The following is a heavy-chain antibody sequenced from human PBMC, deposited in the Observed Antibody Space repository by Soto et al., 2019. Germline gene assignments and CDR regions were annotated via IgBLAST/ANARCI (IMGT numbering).Heavy chain of an antibody. V-gene: IGHV3-9*01. CDR1: GFTFDDYA. CDR3: AKDFVRVFGLDAFDI. Sequence: EVQLVESGGGLVQPGRSLRLSCAASGFTFDDYAMHWVRQAPGKGLEWVSGISWNSGSIGYADSVKGRFTISRDNAKNSLYLQMNSLGAEDTALYYCAKDFVRVFGLDAFDIWGQGTMVTVSS. J-gene: IGHJ3*02. D-gene: IGHD6-13*01. CDR2: ISWNSGSI.